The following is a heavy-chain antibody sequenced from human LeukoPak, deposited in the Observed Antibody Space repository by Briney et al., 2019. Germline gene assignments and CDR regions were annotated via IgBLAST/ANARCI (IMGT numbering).Heavy chain of an antibody. D-gene: IGHD3-16*01. V-gene: IGHV4-59*08. CDR3: ARQRGPFDAFDI. J-gene: IGHJ3*02. CDR2: IYYSGST. Sequence: SETLSLTCTVSGGSISSYYWSGIRQPPGKGLEWIGYIYYSGSTNYNPSLKSRVTISVDTSKNQFSLKLSSVTAADTAVYYCARQRGPFDAFDIWGQGTMVTVSS. CDR1: GGSISSYY.